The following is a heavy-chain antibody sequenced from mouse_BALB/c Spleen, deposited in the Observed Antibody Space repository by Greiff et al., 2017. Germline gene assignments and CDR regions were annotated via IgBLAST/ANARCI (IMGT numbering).Heavy chain of an antibody. D-gene: IGHD2-10*02. CDR3: ARKKYGKGDYFDY. CDR1: GFTFSSYA. CDR2: ISSGGST. V-gene: IGHV5-6-5*01. Sequence: EVKLMESGGGLVKPGGSLKLSCAASGFTFSSYAMSWVRQTPEKRLEWVASISSGGSTYYPDSVKGRFTISRDNARNILYLQMSSLRSEDTAMYYCARKKYGKGDYFDYWGQGTTLTVSS. J-gene: IGHJ2*01.